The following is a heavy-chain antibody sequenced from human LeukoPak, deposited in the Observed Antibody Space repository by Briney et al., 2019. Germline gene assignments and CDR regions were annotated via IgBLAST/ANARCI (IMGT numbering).Heavy chain of an antibody. CDR3: ARVKTVVVAATIALDY. Sequence: ASVKVSCKASGYTFTSYAMHWVRQAPGQRLEWMGWINAGNGNTKYSQKFQGRVTITRDTSASTAYMELRSLRSDDTAVYYCARVKTVVVAATIALDYWGQGTLVTVSS. D-gene: IGHD2-15*01. J-gene: IGHJ4*02. CDR2: INAGNGNT. V-gene: IGHV1-3*01. CDR1: GYTFTSYA.